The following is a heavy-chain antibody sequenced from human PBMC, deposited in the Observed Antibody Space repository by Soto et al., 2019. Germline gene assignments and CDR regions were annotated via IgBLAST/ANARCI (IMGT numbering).Heavy chain of an antibody. D-gene: IGHD2-15*01. Sequence: QVQLVQSGAEVKKPGASVKVSCKASGYTFTGYYMHWVRQAPGQGLEWMGWINPNSGGTNYAQKFQGWVTMTRDTSISTAYMELSRLRSDDTAAYYCARGVSGSCFSCYFDYWGQGTLVTVSS. CDR2: INPNSGGT. V-gene: IGHV1-2*04. CDR1: GYTFTGYY. J-gene: IGHJ4*02. CDR3: ARGVSGSCFSCYFDY.